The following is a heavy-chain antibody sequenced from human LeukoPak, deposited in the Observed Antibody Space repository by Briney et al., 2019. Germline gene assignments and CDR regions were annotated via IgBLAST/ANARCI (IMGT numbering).Heavy chain of an antibody. Sequence: ASVKVSCTASGYAFTSNYIHWVRRAPGQGLQWMGIINPSAGTTTYAQRFQGRVTMTRDTSTSTVYMELSSLRSEDTAVYYCARGVVVHEYTYGTFDYWGQGTLVTVSS. J-gene: IGHJ4*02. V-gene: IGHV1-46*01. CDR3: ARGVVVHEYTYGTFDY. CDR2: INPSAGTT. D-gene: IGHD5-18*01. CDR1: GYAFTSNY.